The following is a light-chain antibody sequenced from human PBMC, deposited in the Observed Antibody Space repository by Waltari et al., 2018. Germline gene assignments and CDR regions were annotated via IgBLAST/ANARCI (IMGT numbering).Light chain of an antibody. CDR2: GNN. CDR1: SSTIGAGYD. V-gene: IGLV1-40*01. Sequence: QSVLTQPPSVSGAPGQRVTISCTGSSSTIGAGYDVHGFQQLPGTAPKLLIYGNNNRPSGVPDRFSGSKSGTSASLAISGLQAEDEADYHCQSYDSSLSGAWVFGGGTKLTVL. CDR3: QSYDSSLSGAWV. J-gene: IGLJ3*02.